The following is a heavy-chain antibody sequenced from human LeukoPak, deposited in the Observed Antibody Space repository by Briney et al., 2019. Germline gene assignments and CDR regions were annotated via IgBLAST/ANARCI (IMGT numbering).Heavy chain of an antibody. CDR1: GGSISSGGYS. D-gene: IGHD1-26*01. V-gene: IGHV4-30-2*01. CDR3: AKGSPGPAYEWELLPHDKRYFDY. CDR2: IYHSGST. J-gene: IGHJ4*02. Sequence: PSETLSLTCAVSGGSISSGGYSWRWIRQPPGKGLEWIGYIYHSGSTYYNPSLKSRVTISVDRSKSQFSLKLSSVTAADTAVYYCAKGSPGPAYEWELLPHDKRYFDYWGQGTLVTVSS.